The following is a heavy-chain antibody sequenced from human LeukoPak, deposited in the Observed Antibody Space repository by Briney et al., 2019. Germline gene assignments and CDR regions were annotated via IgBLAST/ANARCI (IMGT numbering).Heavy chain of an antibody. CDR1: GVSISSGGYY. D-gene: IGHD2-21*02. V-gene: IGHV4-31*03. CDR2: IYYSGST. Sequence: SQTLSLTCTVSGVSISSGGYYWSWIRQHPGKGLEWIGYIYYSGSTYYNPSLTSRVSISVDTSKNQFSLKLSSVTAADTAVYYCARSRWSAYCGGDCYTVYFDYWGQGALVTVSS. J-gene: IGHJ4*02. CDR3: ARSRWSAYCGGDCYTVYFDY.